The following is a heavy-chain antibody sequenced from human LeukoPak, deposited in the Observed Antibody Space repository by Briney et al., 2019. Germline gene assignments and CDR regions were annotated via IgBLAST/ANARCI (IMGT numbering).Heavy chain of an antibody. Sequence: SVKVSCKASGGTFSSYAISWVRQAPGQGLEWXXXIIPXFGTAXXXXXXXXRVTITADXSTSTAYMELSSLRSEDTAVYYCARAITVYYYYGMDVWGQGTTVTVSS. J-gene: IGHJ6*02. CDR2: IIPXFGTA. CDR3: ARAITVYYYYGMDV. CDR1: GGTFSSYA. V-gene: IGHV1-69*13. D-gene: IGHD3-10*01.